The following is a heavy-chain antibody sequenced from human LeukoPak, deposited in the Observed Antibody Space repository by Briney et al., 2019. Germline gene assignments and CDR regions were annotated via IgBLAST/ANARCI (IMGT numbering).Heavy chain of an antibody. J-gene: IGHJ4*02. CDR1: GFTSSSYA. Sequence: GGSLRLSCAASGFTSSSYAMSWVRQAPGKGLEWVSAISGSGGSTYYADSVKGRFTISRDNSKNTLYLQMNSLRAEDTAVYYCAKTPATSITMIVVVSYYFDYWGQGTLVTVSS. D-gene: IGHD3-22*01. V-gene: IGHV3-23*01. CDR3: AKTPATSITMIVVVSYYFDY. CDR2: ISGSGGST.